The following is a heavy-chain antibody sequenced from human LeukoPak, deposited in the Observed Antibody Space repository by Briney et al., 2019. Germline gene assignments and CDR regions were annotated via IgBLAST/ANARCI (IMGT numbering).Heavy chain of an antibody. J-gene: IGHJ4*02. CDR2: ISGSGGST. V-gene: IGHV3-23*01. CDR1: GFTFSSYA. D-gene: IGHD3-22*01. CDR3: ARGRSYYYVNPWRFDY. Sequence: SGGSLRLSCAASGFTFSSYAMSWVRQAPGKGLEWVSAISGSGGSTYYADSVKGRFTISGDNSKNTLYLQMNSLRAEDTAVYYCARGRSYYYVNPWRFDYWGQGTLVTVSS.